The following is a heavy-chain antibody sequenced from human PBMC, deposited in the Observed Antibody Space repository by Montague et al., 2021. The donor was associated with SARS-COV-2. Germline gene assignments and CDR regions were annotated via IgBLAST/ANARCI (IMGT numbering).Heavy chain of an antibody. CDR1: GGSFSGYY. Sequence: SETLSLTCAVYGGSFSGYYWSWIRQPPGKGLEWIGEINDSGSTYYNPSLKSRVTISVDTSKNQFSLKLSSVTAADTAVYYCARGRAARSITIFGVVNPAIRYYYMDVGGKGTTVTVSS. CDR3: ARGRAARSITIFGVVNPAIRYYYMDV. CDR2: INDSGST. J-gene: IGHJ6*03. V-gene: IGHV4-34*01. D-gene: IGHD3-3*01.